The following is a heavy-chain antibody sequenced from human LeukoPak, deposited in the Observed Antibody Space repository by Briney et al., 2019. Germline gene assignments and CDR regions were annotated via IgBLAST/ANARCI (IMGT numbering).Heavy chain of an antibody. Sequence: PGGSLRLSCAASGFTFSDYYMSWIRQAPGKGLEWVSYISSSGSTIYYADSVKGRFTISRDNAKNSLYLQMNSLRAEDTAVYYCXXXXXXXXXVXWGDYYYGMDVWGQGTTVTVSS. D-gene: IGHD3-16*01. CDR1: GFTFSDYY. CDR3: XXXXXXXXXVXWGDYYYGMDV. V-gene: IGHV3-11*01. J-gene: IGHJ6*02. CDR2: ISSSGSTI.